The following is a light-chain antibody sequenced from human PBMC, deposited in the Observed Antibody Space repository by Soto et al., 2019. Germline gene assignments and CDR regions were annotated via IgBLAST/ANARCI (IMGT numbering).Light chain of an antibody. J-gene: IGLJ2*01. CDR2: EVS. Sequence: QSALTQPASVSGSPGQSITISCSGTSSDVGGYNYVSWYQQHPLKAPKLMIYEVSNRPSGVSNRFSGFKSGNTASLTISGLQAEDEADYDCSSYISSSSLHVVFGGGTKLTVL. CDR3: SSYISSSSLHVV. V-gene: IGLV2-14*01. CDR1: SSDVGGYNY.